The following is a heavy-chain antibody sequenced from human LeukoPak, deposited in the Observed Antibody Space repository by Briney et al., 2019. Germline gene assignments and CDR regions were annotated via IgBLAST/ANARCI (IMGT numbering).Heavy chain of an antibody. CDR1: GFTFSSYD. J-gene: IGHJ6*02. D-gene: IGHD4-17*01. Sequence: PGGSLRLSCAASGFTFSSYDMHWVRQATGKGLEWVSAIGTAGDTYYPGSVKGRFTISRENAKNSLYLQMNSLRAGDTAVYYCARLRGYYYGMDVWGQGTTVTVSS. V-gene: IGHV3-13*01. CDR2: IGTAGDT. CDR3: ARLRGYYYGMDV.